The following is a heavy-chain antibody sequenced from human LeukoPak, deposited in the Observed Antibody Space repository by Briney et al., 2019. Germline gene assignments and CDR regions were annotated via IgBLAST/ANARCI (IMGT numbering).Heavy chain of an antibody. CDR3: ARGRVVVTAYYYYYYMDV. CDR1: GYTFTSYA. CDR2: VIAYNGHT. D-gene: IGHD2-21*02. Sequence: ASVKVSCKASGYTFTSYAISWVRQAPGQGLEWMGWVIAYNGHTNYAQNLQGRVTMTTDTSTSTAYMELRSLRSDDTAVYYCARGRVVVTAYYYYYYMDVWGKGTTVTISS. V-gene: IGHV1-18*01. J-gene: IGHJ6*03.